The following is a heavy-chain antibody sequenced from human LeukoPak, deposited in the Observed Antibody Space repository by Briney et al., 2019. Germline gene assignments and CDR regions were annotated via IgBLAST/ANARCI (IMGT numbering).Heavy chain of an antibody. D-gene: IGHD3-10*01. CDR2: IYHSGII. Sequence: SETLSLTCTVSTGSINSHYWSWIRQPPGKGLEWIGYIYHSGIINYNPSLRSRVTMSVDTPKNQVSLELSSVTAADTAVYYCARYYGSGPEDWFDPWGQGTLVTVSS. CDR3: ARYYGSGPEDWFDP. CDR1: TGSINSHY. J-gene: IGHJ5*02. V-gene: IGHV4-59*11.